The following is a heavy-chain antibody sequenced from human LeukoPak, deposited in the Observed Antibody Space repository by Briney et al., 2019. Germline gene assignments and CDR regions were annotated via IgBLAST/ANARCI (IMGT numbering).Heavy chain of an antibody. V-gene: IGHV3-23*01. CDR2: ISGSGGST. CDR3: AKGRTAYCSSTSCYTSDY. CDR1: GFTFSSYA. J-gene: IGHJ4*02. D-gene: IGHD2-2*02. Sequence: GGSLRLSCAASGFTFSSYAMSWVRQAPGKGLEWVSAISGSGGSTYYADSVKGRFTISRDNSKNTLYLQMNSLRAEGTAVYYCAKGRTAYCSSTSCYTSDYWGQGTLVTVSS.